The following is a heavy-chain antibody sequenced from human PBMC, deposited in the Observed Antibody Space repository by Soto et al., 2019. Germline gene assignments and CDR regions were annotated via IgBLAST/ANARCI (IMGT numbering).Heavy chain of an antibody. D-gene: IGHD2-21*02. CDR2: ISYDGSNK. CDR1: GFTFSSYG. CDR3: AKDINMDGGNSGIDY. Sequence: GGSLRLSCAASGFTFSSYGMHWVRQAPGKGLEWEAVISYDGSNKFYADSVKGRFTITRDNSKNTLYLQMNSLRAEDTAVYYCAKDINMDGGNSGIDYWGQGTLVTVSS. J-gene: IGHJ4*02. V-gene: IGHV3-30*18.